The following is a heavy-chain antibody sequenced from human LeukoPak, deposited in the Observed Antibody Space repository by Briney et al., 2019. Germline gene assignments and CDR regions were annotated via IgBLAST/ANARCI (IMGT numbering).Heavy chain of an antibody. D-gene: IGHD3-10*01. CDR2: ISYGGSNK. V-gene: IGHV3-30*03. Sequence: GGSLRLSCAASGFTFSSYGMHWVRQAPGKGLEWVAVISYGGSNKYYADSVKGRFTISRDNSKNTLYLQMNSLRAEDTAVYYCARDRSFYGSGSNNDYWGQGTLVTVSS. CDR3: ARDRSFYGSGSNNDY. CDR1: GFTFSSYG. J-gene: IGHJ4*02.